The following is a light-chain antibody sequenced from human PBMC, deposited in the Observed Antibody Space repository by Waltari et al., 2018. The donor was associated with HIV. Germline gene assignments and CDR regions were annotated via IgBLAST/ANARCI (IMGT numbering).Light chain of an antibody. J-gene: IGLJ3*02. CDR1: SSNIGSNT. Sequence: QSVLTQPPSESGTPGQRVTIPCSGSSSNIGSNTVNWYQQLPGPAPKLLIYSNNQRPSGVPDRFSGSKSGTSASLAISGLQSEDEADYYCAAWDDSLNGWVFGGGTKLTVL. CDR3: AAWDDSLNGWV. V-gene: IGLV1-44*01. CDR2: SNN.